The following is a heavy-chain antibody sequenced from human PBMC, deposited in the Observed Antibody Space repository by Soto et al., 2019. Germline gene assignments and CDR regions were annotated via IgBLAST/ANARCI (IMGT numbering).Heavy chain of an antibody. Sequence: PGGSLRLSCAASGFTVSSNYMSWVRQAPGKGLEWVSVIYSGGNTYYADSVKGRFTISRDNSNNTLYLQMNSLRAEDTAVYYCARERKRHFAYWGQGALVTVSS. CDR2: IYSGGNT. CDR3: ARERKRHFAY. CDR1: GFTVSSNY. V-gene: IGHV3-53*01. J-gene: IGHJ4*02.